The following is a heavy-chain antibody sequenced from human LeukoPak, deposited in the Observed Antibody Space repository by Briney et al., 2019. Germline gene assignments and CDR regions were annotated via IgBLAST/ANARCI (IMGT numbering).Heavy chain of an antibody. D-gene: IGHD6-13*01. J-gene: IGHJ4*02. Sequence: SETLSLTCTVSSGSISSSSSHYWAWIRQPPGKGLEWIGTMSNSGSTYYNPSLKSRVTISGDTSKNQFSLKLSSMTAADTAVFYCARRSQTAAGRGIDYWGQGTLVTVSS. CDR3: ARRSQTAAGRGIDY. V-gene: IGHV4-39*01. CDR2: MSNSGST. CDR1: SGSISSSSSHY.